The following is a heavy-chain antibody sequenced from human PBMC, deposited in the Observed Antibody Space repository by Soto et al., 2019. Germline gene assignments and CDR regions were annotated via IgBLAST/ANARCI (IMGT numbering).Heavy chain of an antibody. J-gene: IGHJ6*02. D-gene: IGHD3-16*02. CDR1: GFTFSSYE. V-gene: IGHV3-48*03. CDR2: ISSSGSTT. CDR3: ARDGSIMITFGGVIVTPNYYYYGMDV. Sequence: GGSLRLSCAASGFTFSSYEMNWVRQAPGKGLEWVSYISSSGSTTYYADSVKGRFTISRDNAKNSLYLQMNSLRAEDTAVYYCARDGSIMITFGGVIVTPNYYYYGMDVWGQGTTVTVSS.